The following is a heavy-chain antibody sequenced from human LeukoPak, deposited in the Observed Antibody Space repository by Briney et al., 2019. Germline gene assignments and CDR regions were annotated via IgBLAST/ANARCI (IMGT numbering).Heavy chain of an antibody. Sequence: SETLSLTCTVSGGSISGYYWSWIRQPPGKGLEWIGYIYYSGSTNYNPSLKSRVTISVDTSKNQFSLKLSSVTAADTAVYYCARAPSYDSSGYYISDYFDYWGQGTLVTVSS. J-gene: IGHJ4*02. CDR1: GGSISGYY. CDR3: ARAPSYDSSGYYISDYFDY. V-gene: IGHV4-59*01. CDR2: IYYSGST. D-gene: IGHD3-22*01.